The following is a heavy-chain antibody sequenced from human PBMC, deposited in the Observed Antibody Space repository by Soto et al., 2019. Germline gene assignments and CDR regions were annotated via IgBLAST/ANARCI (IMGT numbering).Heavy chain of an antibody. CDR3: VRGRGGD. Sequence: QAQLVESGGDLVKPGGSLRLSCAASGFTFSDYYMTWIRQAPGKGLEWISYFSNSGTYTNYADSVKGRFTISRDNAKNSLYLRMTGLRAEGTAVYYCVRGRGGDWGQGALVTVSS. CDR2: FSNSGTYT. J-gene: IGHJ4*02. CDR1: GFTFSDYY. D-gene: IGHD3-10*01. V-gene: IGHV3-11*05.